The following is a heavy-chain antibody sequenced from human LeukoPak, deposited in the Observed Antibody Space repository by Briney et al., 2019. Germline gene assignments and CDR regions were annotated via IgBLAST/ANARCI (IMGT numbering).Heavy chain of an antibody. CDR2: INHDGNVN. J-gene: IGHJ6*02. CDR3: ARGGGLDV. CDR1: GFTFSSYW. V-gene: IGHV3-7*03. Sequence: GGSLRLTCAASGFTFSSYWMNWARQAPGKGLEWVASINHDGNVNYYVDSVKGRFTISRDNAKNSLYLQMSNLRAEDTAVYFCARGGGLDVWGQGATVTVSS. D-gene: IGHD3-16*01.